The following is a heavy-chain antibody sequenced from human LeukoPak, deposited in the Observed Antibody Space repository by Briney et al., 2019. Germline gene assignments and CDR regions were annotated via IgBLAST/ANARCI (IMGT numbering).Heavy chain of an antibody. V-gene: IGHV3-15*01. CDR1: GFIFSKAW. Sequence: GGSLRLSCAASGFIFSKAWMSWVRQAPGKGLEWVGHIKDETNGGTTDYAAPVEGRFTISRDDSKNTLYLQMNSLKIEDTAVYYCTSYCGGGTCHFHDAFDIWGQGTMVTVSS. J-gene: IGHJ3*02. CDR2: IKDETNGGTT. CDR3: TSYCGGGTCHFHDAFDI. D-gene: IGHD2-15*01.